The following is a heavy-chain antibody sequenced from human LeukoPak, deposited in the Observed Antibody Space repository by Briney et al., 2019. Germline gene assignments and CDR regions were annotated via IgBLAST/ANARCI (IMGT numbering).Heavy chain of an antibody. Sequence: GASVKASCKASGYTFRSYSISWVRQAPGQGLEWMGWISPSNGNTNYAQKLQDRVTMTTDTSTRTVYMELRSLRSDDTAVYYCARDSGWELEQFYFDYWGQGTLVTVSS. J-gene: IGHJ4*02. CDR2: ISPSNGNT. CDR1: GYTFRSYS. V-gene: IGHV1-18*01. D-gene: IGHD1/OR15-1a*01. CDR3: ARDSGWELEQFYFDY.